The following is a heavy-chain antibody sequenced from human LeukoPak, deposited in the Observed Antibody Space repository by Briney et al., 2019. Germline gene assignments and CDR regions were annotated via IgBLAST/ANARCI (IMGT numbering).Heavy chain of an antibody. CDR3: ARENTGHDAFDI. Sequence: GSLRLSCAASGFTISSYWMHWVRQAPGKGLVWVSRINSDGSSTSYADSVKGRFTISRDNAKNTLYLRMNSLRAEDTAVYYCARENTGHDAFDIWGQGTMVTVSS. D-gene: IGHD5-18*01. CDR2: INSDGSST. CDR1: GFTISSYW. J-gene: IGHJ3*02. V-gene: IGHV3-74*01.